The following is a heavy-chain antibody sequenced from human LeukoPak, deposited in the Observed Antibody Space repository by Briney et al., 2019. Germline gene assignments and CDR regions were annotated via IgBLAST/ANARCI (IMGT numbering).Heavy chain of an antibody. V-gene: IGHV6-1*01. CDR1: GDSVSSNSVT. CDR2: TYYRSKWSN. J-gene: IGHJ4*02. D-gene: IGHD3-10*01. Sequence: SQTLSLTCAISGDSVSSNSVTWNRIRQSPSRGLEWLGRTYYRSKWSNDYAVSMKSRITINPDTSKNQFSLQLNSVTPEDTAVYYCARVSGGVFGYWGQGTLVTVSS. CDR3: ARVSGGVFGY.